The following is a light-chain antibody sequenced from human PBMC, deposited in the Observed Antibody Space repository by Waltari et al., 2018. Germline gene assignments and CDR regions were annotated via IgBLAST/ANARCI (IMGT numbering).Light chain of an antibody. CDR2: EAS. J-gene: IGKJ2*01. Sequence: EIVLTQSPATLSLSPGERATLSCRASQSVSGYLAWYQQKPGQAPRRLIYEASNRATGIPARFSGSGSGTDFTLTISSLEPEDFAVYYCQQRSNWPPGMYTFGQGTKLEIK. CDR3: QQRSNWPPGMYT. V-gene: IGKV3-11*01. CDR1: QSVSGY.